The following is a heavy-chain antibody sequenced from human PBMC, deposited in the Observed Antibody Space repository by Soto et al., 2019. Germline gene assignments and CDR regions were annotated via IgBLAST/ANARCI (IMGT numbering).Heavy chain of an antibody. Sequence: GSLRLSCAASGFTFSSYWMSWVRQAPGKGLEWVANIKQDGSEKYYVDSVKGRFTISRDNAKNSLYLQMNSLRAEDTAMYYCARDDSSGWYLDAFDIWGQGTMVTVSS. CDR1: GFTFSSYW. CDR2: IKQDGSEK. CDR3: ARDDSSGWYLDAFDI. D-gene: IGHD6-19*01. J-gene: IGHJ3*02. V-gene: IGHV3-7*03.